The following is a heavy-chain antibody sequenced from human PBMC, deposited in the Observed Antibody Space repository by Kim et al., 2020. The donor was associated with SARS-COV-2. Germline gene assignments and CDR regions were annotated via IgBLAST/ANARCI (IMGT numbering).Heavy chain of an antibody. CDR3: ARLGGSSWANWFDP. CDR2: IYYSGST. Sequence: SETLSLTCTVSGGSISSGDYYWSWIRQPPGKGLEWIGYIYYSGSTYYNPSLKSRVTISVDTSKNQFSLKLSSVTAADTAVYYCARLGGSSWANWFDPWGQGTLVTVSS. D-gene: IGHD6-13*01. CDR1: GGSISSGDYY. V-gene: IGHV4-30-4*01. J-gene: IGHJ5*02.